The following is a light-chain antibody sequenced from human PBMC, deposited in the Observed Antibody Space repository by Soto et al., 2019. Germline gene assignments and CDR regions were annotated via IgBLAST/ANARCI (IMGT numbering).Light chain of an antibody. V-gene: IGLV2-14*03. J-gene: IGLJ1*01. CDR1: SSDVGGYNF. CDR3: SSYTTSGTPYV. Sequence: QSALTQTASVSASPGQSITISCTGTSSDVGGYNFVSWYQQHPGKAPKLIIHEVTNRLSGVSNRFSGSKSGNTASLTISGLQAEDEAVYYCSSYTTSGTPYVFGTGTKLTVL. CDR2: EVT.